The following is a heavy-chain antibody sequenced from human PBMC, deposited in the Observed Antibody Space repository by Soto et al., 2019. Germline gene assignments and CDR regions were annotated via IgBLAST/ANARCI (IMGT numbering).Heavy chain of an antibody. V-gene: IGHV4-34*01. D-gene: IGHD5-18*01. Sequence: SETLSLTCAVYGESFSGYHWSWIRQPPGKGLEWIGEISYSGSTNYNPSLKSRVTISVDTSKNQFSLKLSSVTAADTAVYYCARAPPGTAMVIVAYWGQGTLVTVSS. CDR2: ISYSGST. CDR1: GESFSGYH. J-gene: IGHJ4*02. CDR3: ARAPPGTAMVIVAY.